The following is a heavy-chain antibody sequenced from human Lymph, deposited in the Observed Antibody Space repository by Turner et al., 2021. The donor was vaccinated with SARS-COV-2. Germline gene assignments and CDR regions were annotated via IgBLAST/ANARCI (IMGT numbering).Heavy chain of an antibody. Sequence: EVQLVESGGGLVKPGGSLRLSCAASGFTFSSYSMNCVRQAPGKGLEWVSSITFTSSYIYYADSVKGRFTISRDNAKNSLYLQMNSLRAEDTAVYYCARGPPDFPYYFDYWGQGTLVTVSS. D-gene: IGHD2-21*02. CDR3: ARGPPDFPYYFDY. CDR2: ITFTSSYI. V-gene: IGHV3-21*01. J-gene: IGHJ4*02. CDR1: GFTFSSYS.